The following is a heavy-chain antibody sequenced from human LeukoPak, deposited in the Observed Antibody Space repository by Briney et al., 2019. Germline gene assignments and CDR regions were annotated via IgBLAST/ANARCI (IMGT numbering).Heavy chain of an antibody. CDR1: GFTFSSYA. J-gene: IGHJ4*02. Sequence: GGSLRLSCAASGFTFSSYAMNWVRQAPGKGLEWVSAISGSGGNTYYTDSVKGRFTISRDNSKNTLYLQMDSLRAEDTAVYYCAIRTTMTTSFDHWGQRILVTVSS. CDR2: ISGSGGNT. D-gene: IGHD4-17*01. CDR3: AIRTTMTTSFDH. V-gene: IGHV3-23*01.